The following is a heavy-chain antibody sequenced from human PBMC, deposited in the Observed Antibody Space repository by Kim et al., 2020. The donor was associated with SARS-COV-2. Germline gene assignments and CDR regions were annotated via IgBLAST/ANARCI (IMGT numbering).Heavy chain of an antibody. CDR1: GGSISSYY. V-gene: IGHV4-4*07. D-gene: IGHD6-19*01. J-gene: IGHJ4*02. CDR3: ARDLVHAVAGTNDY. Sequence: SETLSLTCTVSGGSISSYYWSWIRQPAGKGLEWIGRIYTSGSTNYNPSLKSRVTMSVDTSKNQFSLKLSSVTAADTAVYYCARDLVHAVAGTNDYWGQGTLVTVSS. CDR2: IYTSGST.